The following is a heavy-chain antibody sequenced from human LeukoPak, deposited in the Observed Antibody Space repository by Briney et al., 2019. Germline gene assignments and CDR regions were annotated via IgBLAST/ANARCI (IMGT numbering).Heavy chain of an antibody. J-gene: IGHJ6*02. Sequence: ASVKVSCKASGYTFTSYGIRWVRQAPGQGLEWMGWISAYNGITNYAQKLQGRVTMTTDTSTSTAYMELRSLRSEDSAVYYCARGRTLGYCSSTSCYGPIRYYYGMDVWGQGTTVTVSS. CDR3: ARGRTLGYCSSTSCYGPIRYYYGMDV. CDR1: GYTFTSYG. V-gene: IGHV1-18*01. D-gene: IGHD2-2*01. CDR2: ISAYNGIT.